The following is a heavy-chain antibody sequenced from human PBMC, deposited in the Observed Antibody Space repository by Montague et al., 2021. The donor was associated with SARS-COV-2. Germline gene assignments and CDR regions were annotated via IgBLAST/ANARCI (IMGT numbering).Heavy chain of an antibody. CDR3: ARDRGRYFDSGSYNWLDS. J-gene: IGHJ5*01. D-gene: IGHD3-10*01. V-gene: IGHV4-59*01. CDR1: GGSISPYY. CDR2: IYYTGNT. Sequence: SETLSLTCTVSGGSISPYYWTWIRQPPGKELEWIGYIYYTGNTKYKPSLKSRVTISVDTSKNQFSLNLKSVTAADTAVYYCARDRGRYFDSGSYNWLDSWGQGTLVTVSS.